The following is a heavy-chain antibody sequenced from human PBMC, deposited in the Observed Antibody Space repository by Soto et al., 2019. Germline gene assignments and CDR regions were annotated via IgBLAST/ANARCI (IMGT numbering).Heavy chain of an antibody. D-gene: IGHD6-19*01. Sequence: GGSLRLSCAASGFTFSSSAMSWVRQAPGKGLEWVSAISGGGGGTYYADSVKGRFTISRDNSKNTLSLQMNSLRAEDTAVDYWAEHSRSSGWYSAYWGQGPLYPVSP. CDR3: AEHSRSSGWYSAY. CDR2: ISGGGGGT. CDR1: GFTFSSSA. V-gene: IGHV3-23*01. J-gene: IGHJ4*02.